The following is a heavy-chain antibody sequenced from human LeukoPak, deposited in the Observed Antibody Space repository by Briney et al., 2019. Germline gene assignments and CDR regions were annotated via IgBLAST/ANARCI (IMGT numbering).Heavy chain of an antibody. D-gene: IGHD1-14*01. CDR2: IKQDGSEK. Sequence: GGSLRLSCAASGYTFSSYSMNWVRQAPGKGLEWVANIKQDGSEKYYVDSVKGRFTISRDNAKNSLYLQMNSLRAEDTAVYYCARDRGELEPPSFDYWGQGTLVTVSS. V-gene: IGHV3-7*01. J-gene: IGHJ4*02. CDR3: ARDRGELEPPSFDY. CDR1: GYTFSSYS.